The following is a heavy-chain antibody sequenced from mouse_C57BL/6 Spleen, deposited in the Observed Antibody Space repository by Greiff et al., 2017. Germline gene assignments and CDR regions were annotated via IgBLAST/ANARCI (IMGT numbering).Heavy chain of an antibody. CDR2: INHSSGYT. Sequence: QVQLQQSGAELARPGASVKMSCKASGYTFTSYTMNWVKQRPGQGLEWIGYINHSSGYTKYNQKFKDKATLTAYKSSSTSYMQLSSLTSEDSAVYYCASWFAWFAYWGQGTLVTVSA. CDR1: GYTFTSYT. J-gene: IGHJ3*01. V-gene: IGHV1-4*01. CDR3: ASWFAWFAY. D-gene: IGHD2-2*01.